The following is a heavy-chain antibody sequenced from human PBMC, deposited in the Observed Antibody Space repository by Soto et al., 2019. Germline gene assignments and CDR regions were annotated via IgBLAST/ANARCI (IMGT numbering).Heavy chain of an antibody. Sequence: SETLSLTCAVYGGSFRDYYWSWVRQPPGKGLEWIGEVNHSGSTNYNPSLKSRVTIFLDTSKNQFSLNLRSVTAADTAVYYCARGKSGYLTFDYWGQGTLVTVSS. CDR1: GGSFRDYY. CDR2: VNHSGST. V-gene: IGHV4-34*01. J-gene: IGHJ4*02. D-gene: IGHD3-22*01. CDR3: ARGKSGYLTFDY.